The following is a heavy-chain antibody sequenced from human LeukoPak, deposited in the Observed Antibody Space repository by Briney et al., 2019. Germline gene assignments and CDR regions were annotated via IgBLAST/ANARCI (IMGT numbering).Heavy chain of an antibody. D-gene: IGHD6-19*01. J-gene: IGHJ4*02. CDR2: ISAYNGST. Sequence: GASVKVSCKASGYTFTSYGISWVRQAPGQGLEWMGWISAYNGSTNYAQKLQGRVTMTTDTSTSTAYMELRSLRSDDTAVYYCARSIAVAAAGSPFDYWGQGTLVTVSS. CDR3: ARSIAVAAAGSPFDY. CDR1: GYTFTSYG. V-gene: IGHV1-18*01.